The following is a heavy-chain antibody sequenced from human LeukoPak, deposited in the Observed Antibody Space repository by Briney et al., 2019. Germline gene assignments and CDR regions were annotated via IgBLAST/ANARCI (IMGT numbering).Heavy chain of an antibody. V-gene: IGHV3-23*01. CDR2: ISGSGGST. Sequence: GGSLRLSCAASGFTFSSYAMSWVRQAPGKGLEWVSAISGSGGSTYYADSVKGRFTISRDNSKNTLYLQMNSLRAEDTAVYYCAKRDDILTGYYDYYYYGMDVWGQGTTVTVSS. D-gene: IGHD3-9*01. CDR1: GFTFSSYA. CDR3: AKRDDILTGYYDYYYYGMDV. J-gene: IGHJ6*02.